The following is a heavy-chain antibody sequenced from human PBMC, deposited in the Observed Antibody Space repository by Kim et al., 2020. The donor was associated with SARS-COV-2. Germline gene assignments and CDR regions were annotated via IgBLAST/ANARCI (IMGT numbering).Heavy chain of an antibody. Sequence: GGSLRLSCAASGFTFSSYGMNWVRQAPGKGLEWVAVISYDGSNKYYADSVKGRFTISRDNSKNTLYLQMNSLRAEDTAVYYCAKVLLGYYYYYYGMDVWGQGTTVTVAS. J-gene: IGHJ6*02. CDR2: ISYDGSNK. V-gene: IGHV3-30*18. CDR1: GFTFSSYG. CDR3: AKVLLGYYYYYYGMDV. D-gene: IGHD7-27*01.